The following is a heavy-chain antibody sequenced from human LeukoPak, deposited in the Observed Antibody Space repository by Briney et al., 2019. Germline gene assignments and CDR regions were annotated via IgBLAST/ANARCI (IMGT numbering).Heavy chain of an antibody. CDR3: VKEFGDSSGYGFDN. CDR1: GFNFDNFA. J-gene: IGHJ4*02. Sequence: GRSLRLSCAASGFNFDNFAMHWVRQAPGKGLEWVSGINWNSGSIGYADSVRGRFTISRDNAKNSLYLQVNSLRDEDTALYYCVKEFGDSSGYGFDNWGQGTLVTVSS. V-gene: IGHV3-9*01. CDR2: INWNSGSI. D-gene: IGHD3-22*01.